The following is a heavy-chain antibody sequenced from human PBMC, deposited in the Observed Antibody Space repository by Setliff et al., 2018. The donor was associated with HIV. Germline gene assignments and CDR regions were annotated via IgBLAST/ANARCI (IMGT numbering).Heavy chain of an antibody. D-gene: IGHD5-12*01. CDR2: IYPGST. J-gene: IGHJ4*02. CDR1: GGSIISDIFY. Sequence: KASETLSLTCSVSGGSIISDIFYWGWIRQPPGKGLEWIGSIYPGSTKCNPSLRSRLTISLDSPTNQFSVTLSSVTAADTAMYYCARHTVGSMVDYWGPGTLVTVSS. V-gene: IGHV4-39*01. CDR3: ARHTVGSMVDY.